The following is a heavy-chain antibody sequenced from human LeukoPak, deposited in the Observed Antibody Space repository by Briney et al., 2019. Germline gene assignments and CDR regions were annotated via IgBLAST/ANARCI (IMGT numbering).Heavy chain of an antibody. CDR3: ARDGVLRYFDWLQNWFDP. V-gene: IGHV3-23*01. CDR2: ISGSGGST. CDR1: GFTFSSYG. Sequence: GGSLRLSCAASGFTFSSYGMSWVRQAPGKGLEWVSAISGSGGSTYYADSVKGRFTISRDNSKNTLYLQMNSLRAEDTAVYYCARDGVLRYFDWLQNWFDPWGQGTLVTVSS. D-gene: IGHD3-9*01. J-gene: IGHJ5*02.